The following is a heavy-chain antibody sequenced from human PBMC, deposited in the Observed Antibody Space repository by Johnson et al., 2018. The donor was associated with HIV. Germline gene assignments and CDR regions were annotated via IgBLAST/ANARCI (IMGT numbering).Heavy chain of an antibody. CDR2: ITKDGSEK. CDR1: GFTLSSYW. J-gene: IGHJ3*02. Sequence: VQLVDPGGGVVQPGRSLRLSCAASGFTLSSYWMSWVRQAPGKGLEWVANITKDGSEKYYVVFVKGRFTISRDNAKNSLYLQMNSLRAEDTAVYYCARDPDVTPGAFDIWGQGTMVTVSS. CDR3: ARDPDVTPGAFDI. D-gene: IGHD2-15*01. V-gene: IGHV3-7*05.